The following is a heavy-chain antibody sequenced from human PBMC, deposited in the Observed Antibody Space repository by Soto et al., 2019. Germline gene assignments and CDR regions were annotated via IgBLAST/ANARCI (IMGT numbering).Heavy chain of an antibody. V-gene: IGHV3-53*04. J-gene: IGHJ3*02. CDR3: ARGTGSREQYYDFWSGYYIGAFDI. CDR2: IYSGGST. CDR1: GFTVSSNY. D-gene: IGHD3-3*01. Sequence: GGSLRLSCAASGFTVSSNYMSWVRQAPGKGLEWVSVIYSGGSTYYADSVKGRFTISRHNSKNTLYLQMNSLRAEDTAVYYCARGTGSREQYYDFWSGYYIGAFDIWGQGTMVTVSS.